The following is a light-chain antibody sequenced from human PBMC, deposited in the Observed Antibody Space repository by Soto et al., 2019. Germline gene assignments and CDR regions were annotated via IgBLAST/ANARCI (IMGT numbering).Light chain of an antibody. J-gene: IGLJ2*01. V-gene: IGLV3-21*02. CDR2: DDS. CDR1: NIGTKS. CDR3: QVWDSSGDLVV. Sequence: SYELTQPPSVSVAPGQTARIACGGNNIGTKSVHWYQQRPGQAPVLVVNDDSDRPSGIPERFSGSSSRNTATLTISRVEAGDEADYYCQVWDSSGDLVVFGGGTKLTVL.